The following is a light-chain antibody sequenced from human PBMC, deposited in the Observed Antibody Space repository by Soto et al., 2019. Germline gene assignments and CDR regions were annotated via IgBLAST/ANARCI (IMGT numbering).Light chain of an antibody. V-gene: IGKV3-20*01. Sequence: EIVLTQSPGTLSLSPGERATLSCRASQSVSSSYIAWFQQKPGQAPRLLIYGASSRATGIPDRFSGSGSATDFTLTISRLEPEDFAVYYCQHYARSPRTFGQRTKVEI. CDR3: QHYARSPRT. CDR1: QSVSSSY. J-gene: IGKJ1*01. CDR2: GAS.